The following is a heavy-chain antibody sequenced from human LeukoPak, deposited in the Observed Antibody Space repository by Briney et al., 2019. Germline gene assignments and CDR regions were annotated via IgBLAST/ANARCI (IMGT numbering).Heavy chain of an antibody. CDR2: IYYSGST. V-gene: IGHV4-39*01. Sequence: SETLSLTCAVSGYSISSSYYWGWIRPPPGKGLEWIGSIYYSGSTYYNPSLKSRVTISVDTSKNQFSLKLSSVTAADTAVYYCARHFDYYGSGSYYKYWGQGTLVTVSS. J-gene: IGHJ4*02. CDR3: ARHFDYYGSGSYYKY. D-gene: IGHD3-10*01. CDR1: GYSISSSYY.